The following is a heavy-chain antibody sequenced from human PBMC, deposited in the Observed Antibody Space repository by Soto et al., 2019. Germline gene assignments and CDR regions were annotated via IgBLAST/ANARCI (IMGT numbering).Heavy chain of an antibody. CDR1: GFTFSSYS. V-gene: IGHV3-21*01. CDR2: ISSSSSYI. Sequence: GGSLRLSCAASGFTFSSYSMNWVRQAPGKGLEWVSSISSSSSYIYYADSVKGRFTISRDNAKNSLYLQMNSLRAEDTAVYYCARDQVVVPAATLVYYYHYGMDVWGQGTTATVSS. D-gene: IGHD2-2*01. J-gene: IGHJ6*02. CDR3: ARDQVVVPAATLVYYYHYGMDV.